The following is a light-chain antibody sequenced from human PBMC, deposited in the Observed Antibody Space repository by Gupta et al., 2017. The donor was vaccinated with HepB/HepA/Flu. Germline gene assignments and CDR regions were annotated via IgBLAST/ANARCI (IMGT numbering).Light chain of an antibody. J-gene: IGLJ2*01. CDR3: QIWDLTSYHPE. Sequence: TQSPSVSVAPGQTASINCGGDMIGAKDVHWYQKKTGQAPVLVIFSSNRRASGIPERFSGSNTHNMATLMITDVDAGDEADYYCQIWDLTSYHPEFGGGT. CDR1: MIGAKD. V-gene: IGLV3-21*04. CDR2: SSN.